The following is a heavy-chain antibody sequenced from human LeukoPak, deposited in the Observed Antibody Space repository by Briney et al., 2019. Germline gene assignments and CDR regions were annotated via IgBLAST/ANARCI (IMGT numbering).Heavy chain of an antibody. J-gene: IGHJ2*01. D-gene: IGHD1-26*01. CDR1: GFTVSNNY. Sequence: PGGSLRLSCAASGFTVSNNYMNWARQAPGKGLEWVSVIYSGGSTDYADSVKGRFTISRDNSKNTLYFQMNNMRAEDTTVYYCARDGGYGSYVSPSNWYFDLWGRGTLVTVSS. CDR3: ARDGGYGSYVSPSNWYFDL. CDR2: IYSGGST. V-gene: IGHV3-53*01.